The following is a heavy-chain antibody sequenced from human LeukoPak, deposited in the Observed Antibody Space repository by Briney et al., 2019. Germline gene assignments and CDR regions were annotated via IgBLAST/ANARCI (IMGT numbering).Heavy chain of an antibody. CDR2: ISYDGSNK. V-gene: IGHV3-30-3*01. Sequence: TGGSLILSCAASGFTFSSYAMHWVRQAPGKGLEWVAVISYDGSNKYYADSVKGRFTISRDNAKNSLYLQMNSLRAEDTAVYYCARDLQQGLWRARRYSDYWGQGTLVTVSS. D-gene: IGHD6-19*01. J-gene: IGHJ4*02. CDR3: ARDLQQGLWRARRYSDY. CDR1: GFTFSSYA.